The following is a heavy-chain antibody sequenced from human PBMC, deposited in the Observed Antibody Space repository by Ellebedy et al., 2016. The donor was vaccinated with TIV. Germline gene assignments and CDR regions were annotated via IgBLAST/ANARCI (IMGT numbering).Heavy chain of an antibody. J-gene: IGHJ4*02. Sequence: MPGGSLRLSCSVSGGSIIRSSYYWGWIRQSQGKGLEWIASIYYSGSAYYQPSLKSRLTISVDTSKNQFSLNLTSVTAADTAVYYCASEPPYFYGSSIYLKDFWGQGTLVTVSP. V-gene: IGHV4-39*01. CDR2: IYYSGSA. D-gene: IGHD3-10*01. CDR3: ASEPPYFYGSSIYLKDF. CDR1: GGSIIRSSYY.